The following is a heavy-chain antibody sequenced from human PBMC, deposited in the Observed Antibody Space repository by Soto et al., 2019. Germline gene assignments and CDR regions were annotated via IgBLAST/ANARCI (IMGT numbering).Heavy chain of an antibody. CDR3: AHRRGGQQWLVPQYYFDY. D-gene: IGHD6-19*01. Sequence: SGPALEPTQTLTLNCTFSGFSLSNSGVGVGWIRQPPGKALEWLALIYWNDDKRYSPSLKSRLTITKDTSKNQVVLTMTNMDPVDTATYYCAHRRGGQQWLVPQYYFDYWGQGTLVTVSS. CDR1: GFSLSNSGVG. J-gene: IGHJ4*02. CDR2: IYWNDDK. V-gene: IGHV2-5*01.